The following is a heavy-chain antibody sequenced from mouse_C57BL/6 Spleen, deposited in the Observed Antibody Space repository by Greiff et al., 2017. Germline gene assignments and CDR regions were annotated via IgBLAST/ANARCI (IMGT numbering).Heavy chain of an antibody. Sequence: QVQLQQPGAELVKPGASVKLSCKASGYTFTSYWMHWVKQRPGQGLEWIGMIHPNSGSTKYNEKFKSKATLTVDKSSSTAYMQLSSLTSEDAAVYYCARGGTGTGAMDYWGQGTSVTVSS. V-gene: IGHV1-64*01. CDR1: GYTFTSYW. CDR2: IHPNSGST. CDR3: ARGGTGTGAMDY. D-gene: IGHD4-1*01. J-gene: IGHJ4*01.